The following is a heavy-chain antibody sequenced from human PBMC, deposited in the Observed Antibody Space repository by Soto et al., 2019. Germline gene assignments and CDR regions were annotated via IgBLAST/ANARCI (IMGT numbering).Heavy chain of an antibody. CDR1: GGSISGHY. CDR3: ARGPYYDLIWKDYYMDV. J-gene: IGHJ6*03. Sequence: QVQLQESGPGLVKPSETLSLSCSVSGGSISGHYWSWVRQTPGKGLEWIGYMYYSGSTNYNPSPKSRVTISVDTSKNPFSLRLTSVTAADTAVYYCARGPYYDLIWKDYYMDVWGKGTTVTVSS. CDR2: MYYSGST. V-gene: IGHV4-59*08. D-gene: IGHD3-16*01.